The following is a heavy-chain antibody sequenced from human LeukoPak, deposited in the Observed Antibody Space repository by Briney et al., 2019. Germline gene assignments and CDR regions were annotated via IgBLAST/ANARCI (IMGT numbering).Heavy chain of an antibody. V-gene: IGHV4-39*07. CDR2: INHSGST. D-gene: IGHD1-26*01. Sequence: SETLSLTCTVSGGSISSSSYYWGWIRQPPGKGLEWIGEINHSGSTTYNPSLKSRVTISVDTSKNQFSLKLSSVIAADTAVYYCAREGGATGYTKARIIFDYWGQGTLVTVSS. CDR1: GGSISSSSYY. CDR3: AREGGATGYTKARIIFDY. J-gene: IGHJ4*02.